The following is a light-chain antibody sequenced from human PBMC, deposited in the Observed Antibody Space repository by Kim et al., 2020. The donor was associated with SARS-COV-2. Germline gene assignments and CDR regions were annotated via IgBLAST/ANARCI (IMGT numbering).Light chain of an antibody. V-gene: IGKV3-20*01. Sequence: EIVLTQSPGTLSLSPGERATLSCRASQSVSNNYLAWYQQKSGQAPRLLIYGASSRATGIPDRFSGRGSGTDFTLTISRLEPEDFAVYYCLQYGTSPPWTFGQGTKVDIK. CDR3: LQYGTSPPWT. CDR2: GAS. J-gene: IGKJ1*01. CDR1: QSVSNNY.